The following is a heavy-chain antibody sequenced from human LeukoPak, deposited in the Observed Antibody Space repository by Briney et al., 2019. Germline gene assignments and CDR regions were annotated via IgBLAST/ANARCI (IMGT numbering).Heavy chain of an antibody. Sequence: PGGSLRLSCAASGFTFSSYAMSWVRQAPGRGLEWVSAISGSGGSTYYADSVKGRFNISRDNSKNTLYLQMNSLRAEDTAVYYCAAPLMYDSSGYYTDYWGQGTLVTVSS. CDR2: ISGSGGST. V-gene: IGHV3-23*01. D-gene: IGHD3-22*01. J-gene: IGHJ4*02. CDR3: AAPLMYDSSGYYTDY. CDR1: GFTFSSYA.